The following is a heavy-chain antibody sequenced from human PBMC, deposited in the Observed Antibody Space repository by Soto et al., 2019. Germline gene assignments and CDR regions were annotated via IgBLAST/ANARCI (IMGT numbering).Heavy chain of an antibody. CDR1: GFTFSSYD. J-gene: IGHJ4*02. CDR2: ISSNGGTT. Sequence: EVQLAESGGGMVQPGGSLRLSCVASGFTFSSYDMHWVRQAPGKGLEYVSSISSNGGTTYYGNSVKGRFTISRDNSKNTLDLQMASLRAEDMAVYYCVRRVSGNYDYWGQGTLVTVSS. CDR3: VRRVSGNYDY. V-gene: IGHV3-64*01. D-gene: IGHD1-7*01.